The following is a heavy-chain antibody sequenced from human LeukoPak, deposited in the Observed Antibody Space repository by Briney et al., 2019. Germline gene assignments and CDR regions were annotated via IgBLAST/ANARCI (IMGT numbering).Heavy chain of an antibody. CDR1: GYTFTTYG. CDR2: ISGYRGDT. CDR3: ARAPTSYSSGSFSKYYFDS. V-gene: IGHV1-18*01. D-gene: IGHD3-10*01. Sequence: ASVNVSCKASGYTFTTYGVSWVRQAPGQGLEWMEWISGYRGDTDYAQKFQGRVTMTTDTSTSAAYMELKSLKSDDTAVYYCARAPTSYSSGSFSKYYFDSWGQGTLVTVSS. J-gene: IGHJ4*02.